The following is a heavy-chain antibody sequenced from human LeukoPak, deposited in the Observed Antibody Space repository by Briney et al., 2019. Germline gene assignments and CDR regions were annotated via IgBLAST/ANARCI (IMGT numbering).Heavy chain of an antibody. CDR2: ISSSGSTI. Sequence: PGGSLRLSCAASGFTFGSYAMSWIRQAPGKGLEWVSYISSSGSTIYYADSVKGRFTISRDNAKNSLYLQMNSLRAEDTAVYYCARDQLGGGIAAAHQIDYWGQGTLVTVSS. CDR3: ARDQLGGGIAAAHQIDY. J-gene: IGHJ4*02. CDR1: GFTFGSYA. V-gene: IGHV3-11*01. D-gene: IGHD6-13*01.